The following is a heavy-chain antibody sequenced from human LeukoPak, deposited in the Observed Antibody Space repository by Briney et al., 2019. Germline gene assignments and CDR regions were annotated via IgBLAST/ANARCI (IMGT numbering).Heavy chain of an antibody. Sequence: GASVKVSCKASGGTFSSYAISWVRQAPGQGLEWMGGIIPIFGTANYAQKFQGRVTITADESTSTAYMELSSLRSEDTAVYYCAREGLRNYWFDPWGQGTLVTVSS. J-gene: IGHJ5*02. CDR1: GGTFSSYA. V-gene: IGHV1-69*13. CDR2: IIPIFGTA. CDR3: AREGLRNYWFDP. D-gene: IGHD5-12*01.